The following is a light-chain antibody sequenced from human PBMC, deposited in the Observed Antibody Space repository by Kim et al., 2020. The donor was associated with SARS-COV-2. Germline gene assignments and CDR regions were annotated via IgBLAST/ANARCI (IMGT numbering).Light chain of an antibody. CDR1: QDIRNE. V-gene: IGKV1-17*01. Sequence: ASVGDRVTITCRASQDIRNELGWYQQNPGRAPKRLIYGASSWQSGVPSRFSGSGSGTEFNLTISSVQPEDFATYFCLQHSTYPITFGQGTRLEIK. CDR2: GAS. J-gene: IGKJ5*01. CDR3: LQHSTYPIT.